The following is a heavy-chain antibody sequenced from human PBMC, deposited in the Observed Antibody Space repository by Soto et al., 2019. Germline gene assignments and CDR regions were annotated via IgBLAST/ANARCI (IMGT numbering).Heavy chain of an antibody. CDR2: IYQSGST. CDR3: AKDRLWGSSDRGAPDDFEV. Sequence: QVHLQESGPGLVKPSGTLSLTCTVSGGFISSRNWWSWLRQSPTKGLEWIGEIYQSGSTNYNPFLESRVTISVDKSKNQFSLELTSLTAADTAVYYCAKDRLWGSSDRGAPDDFEVWGQGTMVTVS. V-gene: IGHV4-4*02. J-gene: IGHJ3*01. CDR1: GGFISSRNW. D-gene: IGHD6-6*01.